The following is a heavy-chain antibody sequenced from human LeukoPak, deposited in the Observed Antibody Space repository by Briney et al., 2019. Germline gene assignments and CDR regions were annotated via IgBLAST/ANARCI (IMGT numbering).Heavy chain of an antibody. CDR3: ARAGGTMVRGPDVVLNWFDP. J-gene: IGHJ5*02. CDR1: GGSISSYY. CDR2: IYTSGST. V-gene: IGHV4-4*07. Sequence: SETLSLTCTVSGGSISSYYWSWIRQPAGKGLEWIGRIYTSGSTNYNPSLKSRVTISVDKSKNQFSLKLSSVTAADTAVYYCARAGGTMVRGPDVVLNWFDPWDQGTLVTVSS. D-gene: IGHD3-10*01.